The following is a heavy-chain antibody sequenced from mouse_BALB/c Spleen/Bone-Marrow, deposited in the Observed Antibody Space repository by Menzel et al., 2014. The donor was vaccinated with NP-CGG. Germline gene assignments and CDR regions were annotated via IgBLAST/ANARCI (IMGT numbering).Heavy chain of an antibody. Sequence: VQRVESGPGLVAPSQGLSITCTISGFSLTNYGVHWVRQPPGKGLEWLVVIWSDGSTTYNSALKSRLSISKDNSKSQVFLKMNSLQTDDTAMYYCARHRYYAMDYWGQGTSVTVSS. J-gene: IGHJ4*01. CDR1: GFSLTNYG. CDR2: IWSDGST. V-gene: IGHV2-6-1*01. CDR3: ARHRYYAMDY.